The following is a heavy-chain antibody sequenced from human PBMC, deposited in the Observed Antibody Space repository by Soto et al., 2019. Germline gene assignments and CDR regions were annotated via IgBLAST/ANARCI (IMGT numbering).Heavy chain of an antibody. D-gene: IGHD3-22*01. J-gene: IGHJ1*01. V-gene: IGHV1-69*12. CDR3: ARGPLTDSSGYYYTEYFQH. CDR1: GGTFSSYA. Sequence: QVQLVQSGAEVKKPGPSVKVSCKASGGTFSSYAISWVRQAPGQGLEWMGGIIPIFGTANYAQKFQGRVTITADESTSTAYMELSSLRSEDTAVYYCARGPLTDSSGYYYTEYFQHWGQGTLVTVSS. CDR2: IIPIFGTA.